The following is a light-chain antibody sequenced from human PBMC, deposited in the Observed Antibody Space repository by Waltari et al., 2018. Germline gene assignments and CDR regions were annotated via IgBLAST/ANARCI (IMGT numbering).Light chain of an antibody. CDR2: DAF. Sequence: IEMTQSPATLSVSPGERATLSCRASQNVGTKLAWYQQQPGLAPRLLIYDAFTRATGIPARFSGSGSGTEFTLTISSLQSEDLALYHCLQYHYWPPWTFGQGTKVEVK. CDR1: QNVGTK. CDR3: LQYHYWPPWT. J-gene: IGKJ1*01. V-gene: IGKV3-15*01.